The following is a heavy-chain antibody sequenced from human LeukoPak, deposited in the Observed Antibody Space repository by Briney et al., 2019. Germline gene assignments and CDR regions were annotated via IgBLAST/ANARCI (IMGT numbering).Heavy chain of an antibody. Sequence: SETLSLNCTVSGASTSSYYWSWIRQPPGKGLEYIGYIYNTGNTNYNPSLKSRVTISIDTSKNQFFLKLNSVTAADTAVYYCARVGSGNFDYWGQGTLVTVSS. CDR1: GASTSSYY. J-gene: IGHJ4*02. D-gene: IGHD1-26*01. CDR2: IYNTGNT. CDR3: ARVGSGNFDY. V-gene: IGHV4-59*08.